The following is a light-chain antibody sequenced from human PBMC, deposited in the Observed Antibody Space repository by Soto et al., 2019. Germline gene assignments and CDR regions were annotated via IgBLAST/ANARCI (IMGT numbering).Light chain of an antibody. CDR3: QQYSNWPSIT. J-gene: IGKJ5*01. V-gene: IGKV3-15*01. CDR1: QSVTNSY. CDR2: GAS. Sequence: EIVMTQSPVTLSVSPGERATLSCRASQSVTNSYLAWYQQKPGQAPRLLIFGASTRAAGIPARFSGSGSETEFTLTISSLQSEDFAVYYCQQYSNWPSITFGQGTLLEIK.